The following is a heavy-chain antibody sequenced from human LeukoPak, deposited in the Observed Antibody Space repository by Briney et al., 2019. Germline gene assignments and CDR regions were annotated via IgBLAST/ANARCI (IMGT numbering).Heavy chain of an antibody. CDR3: AKGTAAAGTSYFDY. CDR2: ISWNSGSI. CDR1: GFTFDDYA. V-gene: IGHV3-9*01. Sequence: GGSLRLSCAASGFTFDDYAVHWVRQAPGKGLEWVSGISWNSGSIGYADSVKGRFTISRDNAKNSLYLQMNSLRAEDTALYYCAKGTAAAGTSYFDYWGQGTLVTVSS. D-gene: IGHD6-13*01. J-gene: IGHJ4*02.